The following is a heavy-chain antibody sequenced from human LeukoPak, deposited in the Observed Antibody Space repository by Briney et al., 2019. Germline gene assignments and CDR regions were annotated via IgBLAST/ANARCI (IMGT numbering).Heavy chain of an antibody. CDR1: GGSISGYY. V-gene: IGHV4-4*07. D-gene: IGHD2-15*01. J-gene: IGHJ4*02. CDR3: ARGYCSGGSCYIFDY. CDR2: IYTSGST. Sequence: SETLSLTCTVSGGSISGYYWSWIRQPAGKGLEWIGRIYTSGSTNYNPSLKSRVAMSVDTSKNQFSLKLTSVTAADTAVYYCARGYCSGGSCYIFDYWGQGTLVTVSS.